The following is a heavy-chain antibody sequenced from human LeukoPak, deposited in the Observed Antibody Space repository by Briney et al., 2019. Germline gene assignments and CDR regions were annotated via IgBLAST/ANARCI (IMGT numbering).Heavy chain of an antibody. CDR2: IYYSGSST. J-gene: IGHJ6*02. Sequence: SETLSLTCTVSGGSMSGFFWTWIRQPPGRELEWIGSIYYSGSSTKYDPSLKSRVTISVDTSKSQFSLNLNSATAADTAVYYCARTSRHFYGSGTNLTPWPAGMDVWGQGTTVTVSS. V-gene: IGHV4-59*01. CDR1: GGSMSGFF. D-gene: IGHD3-10*01. CDR3: ARTSRHFYGSGTNLTPWPAGMDV.